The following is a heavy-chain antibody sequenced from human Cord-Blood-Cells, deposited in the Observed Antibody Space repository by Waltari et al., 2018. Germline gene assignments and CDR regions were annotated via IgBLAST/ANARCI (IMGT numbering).Heavy chain of an antibody. V-gene: IGHV4-34*01. D-gene: IGHD3-10*01. CDR1: GGSFSGYY. CDR2: INHSGST. Sequence: QVQLQQWGAGLLKPSETLSLTSAVYGGSFSGYYWSWIRQPPGKGLEWIGEINHSGSTNYNPSLKSRVTISVDTSKNQFSLKLSSVTAADTAVYYCAQLKNSGSYYNYFDYWGQGTLVTVSS. J-gene: IGHJ4*02. CDR3: AQLKNSGSYYNYFDY.